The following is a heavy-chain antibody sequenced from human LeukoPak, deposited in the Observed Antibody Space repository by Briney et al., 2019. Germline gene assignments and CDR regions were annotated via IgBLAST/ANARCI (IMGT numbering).Heavy chain of an antibody. CDR3: ARGYDYGGNWFDP. CDR2: IKQDGSEK. CDR1: GLTFSTYW. V-gene: IGHV3-7*01. D-gene: IGHD4-23*01. Sequence: GGSLRLSCAASGLTFSTYWMSWVRQAPGKGLEWVANIKQDGSEKYYVDSVKGRFTISRDNAKNSLYLQMNSLRAEDTAVYYCARGYDYGGNWFDPWGQGTLVTVSS. J-gene: IGHJ5*02.